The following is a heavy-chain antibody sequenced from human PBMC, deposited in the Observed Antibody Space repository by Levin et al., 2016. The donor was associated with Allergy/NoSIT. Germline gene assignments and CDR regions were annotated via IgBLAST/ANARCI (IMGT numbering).Heavy chain of an antibody. D-gene: IGHD1-26*01. V-gene: IGHV3-33*08. CDR3: ARDGSGGSYLYFDY. J-gene: IGHJ4*02. CDR1: GFTFSSYG. Sequence: GESLKISCAASGFTFSSYGMHWVRQAPGKGLEWVAVIWYDGSNKYYADSVKGRFTISRDNSKNTLYLQMNSLRAEDTAVYYCARDGSGGSYLYFDYWGQGTLVTVSS. CDR2: IWYDGSNK.